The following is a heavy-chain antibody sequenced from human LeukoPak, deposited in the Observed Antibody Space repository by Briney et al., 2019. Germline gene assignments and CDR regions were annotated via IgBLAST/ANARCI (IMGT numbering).Heavy chain of an antibody. CDR1: GGSISSYF. CDR3: ARFSTTSRTLDY. V-gene: IGHV4-4*07. J-gene: IGHJ4*02. D-gene: IGHD2-2*01. Sequence: SETLSLTCTVSGGSISSYFWTWIRQPAGQGLEWIGRIYSSGSTNYNPSLKSRATMSIDTSKNQFSLSLSSVTAADTAVYFCARFSTTSRTLDYWGQGTLVTVSS. CDR2: IYSSGST.